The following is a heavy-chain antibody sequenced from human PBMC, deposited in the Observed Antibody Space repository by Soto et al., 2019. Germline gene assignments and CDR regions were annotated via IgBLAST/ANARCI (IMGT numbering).Heavy chain of an antibody. CDR2: IAYDGRNK. CDR1: GFTFXXYA. CDR3: XXXXXXXFXY. V-gene: IGHV3-30*04. J-gene: IGHJ4*02. Sequence: QVQLVESGGGVVQPGRSLRLSCAASGFTFXXYAMHWVRQAPGKGLEWVAVIAYDGRNKYYADSVKGRFTISRDNSKNTLYLQMNSLRXEDXXXXXXXXXXXXXFXYWGQGTLVTVSS.